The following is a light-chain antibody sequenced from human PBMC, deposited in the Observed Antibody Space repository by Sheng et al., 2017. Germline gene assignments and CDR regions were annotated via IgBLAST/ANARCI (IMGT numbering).Light chain of an antibody. J-gene: IGKJ4*01. CDR3: EQYENLPPA. CDR2: DAS. Sequence: DIQMTQSPSSLSASVGDRVTITCQASQDIRKSLKWYQQKPGKAPNLLIYDASNLKTGGPSRFSGSGSGTNFIFTISSLQPEDIATYYCEQYENLPPAFGGGTKVEDQT. CDR1: QDIRKS. V-gene: IGKV1-33*01.